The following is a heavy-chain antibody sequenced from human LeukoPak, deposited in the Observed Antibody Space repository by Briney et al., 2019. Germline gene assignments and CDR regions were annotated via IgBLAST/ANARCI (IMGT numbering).Heavy chain of an antibody. CDR3: ARHLRAHSSSLFFDY. V-gene: IGHV3-9*01. CDR1: GFTFDDYA. D-gene: IGHD6-13*01. CDR2: ISWNSGSI. Sequence: GRSLRLSCAASGFTFDDYAMHWVRQAPGKGLEWVSGISWNSGSIGYADSVKGRFTISRDNAKNSLYLQMNGLRAEDTAVYYCARHLRAHSSSLFFDYWGQGTLVTVSS. J-gene: IGHJ4*02.